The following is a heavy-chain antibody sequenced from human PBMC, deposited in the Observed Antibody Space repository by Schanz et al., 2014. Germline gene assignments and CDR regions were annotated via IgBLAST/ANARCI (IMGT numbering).Heavy chain of an antibody. CDR1: GFTFRSYS. CDR2: ISGSGGTT. Sequence: EVPLLESGGGLVQPGGSLRLSCAASGFTFRSYSMNWVRQAPGKGLEWVSGISGSGGTTHYADSVEGRFTISRVNSKSSLELRMKGLRAEDTAVYYCAKLSSSGRLAGYFDYWGQGALVTVSS. CDR3: AKLSSSGRLAGYFDY. V-gene: IGHV3-23*01. D-gene: IGHD6-19*01. J-gene: IGHJ4*02.